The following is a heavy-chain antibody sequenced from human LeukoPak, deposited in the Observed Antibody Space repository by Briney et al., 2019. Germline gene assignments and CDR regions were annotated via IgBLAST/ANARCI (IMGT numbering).Heavy chain of an antibody. V-gene: IGHV3-21*04. CDR2: ISSSSSYI. Sequence: PGGSLRLSCAASGFTFSSYSMNWVRQAPGKGLEWVSSISSSSSYIYYADSVKGRFTISRDNSKNTLYLQLNSLRAEDTAVYYCAKDIVVVVAATANIYFDYWGQGTLVTVSS. CDR3: AKDIVVVVAATANIYFDY. J-gene: IGHJ4*02. CDR1: GFTFSSYS. D-gene: IGHD2-15*01.